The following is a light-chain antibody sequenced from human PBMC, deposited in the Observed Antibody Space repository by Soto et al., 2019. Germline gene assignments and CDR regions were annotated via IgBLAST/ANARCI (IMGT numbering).Light chain of an antibody. CDR3: QQYNNYWT. V-gene: IGKV1-5*01. Sequence: DITMTQSPSTLSAYVGDRVTITCRASQSISTWLAWYQQKPGKAPKLLIYDASSLESGVPSRFSGSGSGTEFTLPISSLQPDDFATYYCQQYNNYWTFGRGTKVDIK. CDR1: QSISTW. CDR2: DAS. J-gene: IGKJ1*01.